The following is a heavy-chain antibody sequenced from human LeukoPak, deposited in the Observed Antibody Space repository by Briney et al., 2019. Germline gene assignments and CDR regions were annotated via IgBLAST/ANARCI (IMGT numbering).Heavy chain of an antibody. Sequence: GGSLRLSCAASGFTFSSYGMHWVRQAPGKGLEWVAVISYDGSNKYYADSVKGRFTISRDNSKNTLYLQMNSLRAEDTAVYYCARDQFHYYGMDVWGQGTTVTVS. CDR2: ISYDGSNK. CDR3: ARDQFHYYGMDV. V-gene: IGHV3-30*03. J-gene: IGHJ6*02. CDR1: GFTFSSYG.